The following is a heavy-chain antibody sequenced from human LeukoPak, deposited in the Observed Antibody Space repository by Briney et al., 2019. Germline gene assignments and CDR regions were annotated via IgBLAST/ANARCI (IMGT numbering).Heavy chain of an antibody. Sequence: PGGSLRLSCAASGFTFSSYSMNWVRQAPGKGLEWVSSISSSSSYIYYADSVKGRFTISRDNAKNSLYLQMNSLRAEDTAVYYCASGYCSGGSCYSTGAFDIWGQGTMVTVSS. CDR2: ISSSSSYI. V-gene: IGHV3-21*01. CDR1: GFTFSSYS. D-gene: IGHD2-15*01. CDR3: ASGYCSGGSCYSTGAFDI. J-gene: IGHJ3*02.